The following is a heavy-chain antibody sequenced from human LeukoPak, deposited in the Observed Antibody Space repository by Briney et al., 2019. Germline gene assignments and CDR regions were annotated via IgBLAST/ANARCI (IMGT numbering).Heavy chain of an antibody. J-gene: IGHJ5*02. Sequence: SETLSLTCTVSGGSISSNGYYWAWFRQPPGKGLEWIGSIYYSGGTYYNPSLKSRVTISVDPSKNQFSLKLSSVTAADTAVYYCARNNVYRIVGAHKWFDPWGQGTLVTVSS. CDR1: GGSISSNGYY. CDR3: ARNNVYRIVGAHKWFDP. D-gene: IGHD1-26*01. V-gene: IGHV4-39*07. CDR2: IYYSGGT.